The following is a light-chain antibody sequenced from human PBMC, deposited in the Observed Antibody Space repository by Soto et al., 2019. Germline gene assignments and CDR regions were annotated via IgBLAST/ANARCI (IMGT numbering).Light chain of an antibody. J-gene: IGKJ2*01. CDR1: QSVTSGY. CDR3: QQYGSSPNT. CDR2: GAS. Sequence: EIVLTQSPGTLSLSPGERATLSCRASQSVTSGYLVWYQQKPGQAPRLLIYGASRRATGIPDRFSGSGSGTDFTLTISRLEPEDFAVYYCQQYGSSPNTFGQGTKLEIK. V-gene: IGKV3-20*01.